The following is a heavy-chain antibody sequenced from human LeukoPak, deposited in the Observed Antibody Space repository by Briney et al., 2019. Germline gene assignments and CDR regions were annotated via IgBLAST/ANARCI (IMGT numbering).Heavy chain of an antibody. J-gene: IGHJ5*02. CDR1: GYSISSGYY. CDR3: ARNYGGNSVGWFDP. V-gene: IGHV4-38-2*02. Sequence: SETLSLTCTVSGYSISSGYYWGWIRQPPGKGLEWIGSIYYSGSTYYNPSLKSRVTISVDTSKNQFSLKLSSVTAADTAVYYCARNYGGNSVGWFDPWGQGTLVTVSS. D-gene: IGHD4-23*01. CDR2: IYYSGST.